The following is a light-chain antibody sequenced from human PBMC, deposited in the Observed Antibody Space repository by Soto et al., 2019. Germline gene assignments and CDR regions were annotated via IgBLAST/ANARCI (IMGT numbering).Light chain of an antibody. CDR2: LNSDGSH. V-gene: IGLV4-69*01. J-gene: IGLJ2*01. Sequence: QPVLTQSPSASASLGASVKLTCTLSSGHSSYAIAWHQQQPEKGPQYLMKLNSDGSHSKGDGIPDRFSGSSSGAERYLTISSLQSEDEADYYCQTWGTGKGVFGGGTKLTVL. CDR3: QTWGTGKGV. CDR1: SGHSSYA.